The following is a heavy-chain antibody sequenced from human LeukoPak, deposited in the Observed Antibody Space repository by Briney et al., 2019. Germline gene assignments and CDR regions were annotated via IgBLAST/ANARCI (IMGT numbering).Heavy chain of an antibody. J-gene: IGHJ4*02. CDR3: AKGFYYYDSSGYDY. CDR2: ISGSGGST. V-gene: IGHV3-23*01. D-gene: IGHD3-22*01. Sequence: SGGSLRLSCAASGFTFSSYAMSWVRQAPGKGLEWVSAISGSGGSTYYADSVKGRFTISRDNSKNTLYLQMNSLRAEDTAVYYCAKGFYYYDSSGYDYWGQGTLVTVSS. CDR1: GFTFSSYA.